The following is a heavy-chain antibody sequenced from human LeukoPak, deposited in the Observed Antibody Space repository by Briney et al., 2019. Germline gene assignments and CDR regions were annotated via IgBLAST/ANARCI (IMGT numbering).Heavy chain of an antibody. D-gene: IGHD3-22*01. CDR1: GFTFSTYP. J-gene: IGHJ4*02. Sequence: PGGSLRLSCAASGFTFSTYPMHWVRQAPGKGLEWVAVISYDGSNKYYADSVKGRFTISRDNSKNTLYLQMNSLRAEDTAVYYCAKDRDSSGYYYSDYWGQGTLVTVSS. V-gene: IGHV3-30*04. CDR2: ISYDGSNK. CDR3: AKDRDSSGYYYSDY.